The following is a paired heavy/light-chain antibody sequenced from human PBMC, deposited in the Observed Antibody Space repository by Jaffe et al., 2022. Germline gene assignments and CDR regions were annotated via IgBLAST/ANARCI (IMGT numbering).Heavy chain of an antibody. V-gene: IGHV3-48*03. CDR2: ITSSGSIT. CDR3: ARDQAGQWLIPGSLDY. CDR1: GFTFSDYE. D-gene: IGHD6-19*01. Sequence: EVQLVESGGGLVQPGGSLRLSCAASGFTFSDYEMNWVRQAPGKGLEWVSYITSSGSITYDADSVKGRFTTSRDNAKNSLYLQMNSLRAEDTAVYYCARDQAGQWLIPGSLDYWGQGTLVTVSS. J-gene: IGHJ4*02.
Light chain of an antibody. CDR3: QQYGSLGT. J-gene: IGKJ1*01. V-gene: IGKV3-20*01. Sequence: DIVLTQSPGTLSLSPGERATLSCRASQSVFSNYLAWYQQKPGQAPRLLIYGASSRATGIPDRFSGSGSGTDFTLTIRRLEPDDFAVYYCQQYGSLGTFGQGTKVEIK. CDR1: QSVFSNY. CDR2: GAS.